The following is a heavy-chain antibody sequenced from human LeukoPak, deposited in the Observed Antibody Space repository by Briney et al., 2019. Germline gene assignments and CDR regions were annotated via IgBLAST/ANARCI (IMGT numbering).Heavy chain of an antibody. D-gene: IGHD1-20*01. CDR3: AKVGKAARIIGTTSRYYYYYMDV. Sequence: GGTLRLSCAASGFTFSSYGMNWVRQAPGKGLEWVSTISGSGTSTYYADSVKGRFTISRDNSKNTLYLQMNSLRAEDTAVYYCAKVGKAARIIGTTSRYYYYYMDVWGKGTTVTISS. J-gene: IGHJ6*03. V-gene: IGHV3-23*01. CDR2: ISGSGTST. CDR1: GFTFSSYG.